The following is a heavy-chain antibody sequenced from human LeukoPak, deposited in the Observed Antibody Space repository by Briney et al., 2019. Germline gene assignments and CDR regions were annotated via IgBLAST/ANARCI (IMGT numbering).Heavy chain of an antibody. CDR3: ARDRSYGYGTYYYYYYMDV. V-gene: IGHV3-21*01. CDR2: ISSSSSYI. J-gene: IGHJ6*03. Sequence: GGSLRLSCAASGFSFDDYDMAWLRQAPGKGLEWVSSISSSSSYIYYADSVKGRFTISRDNAKNSLYLQMNSLRAEDTAVYYCARDRSYGYGTYYYYYYMDVWGKGTTVTVSS. D-gene: IGHD5-18*01. CDR1: GFSFDDYD.